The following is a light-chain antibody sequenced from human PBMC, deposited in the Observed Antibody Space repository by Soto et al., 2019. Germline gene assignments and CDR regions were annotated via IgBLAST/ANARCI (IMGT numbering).Light chain of an antibody. CDR1: QTIIRY. CDR2: AAS. J-gene: IGKJ3*01. V-gene: IGKV1-39*01. Sequence: DIQMTQSPSSLSASVGDRVTITCRASQTIIRYLNWYQQKPGRAPNLLIYAASNLQSGVPSRFSGSASGTDFTLTISSLQPEDFATYYCQQSYSTLFSFGPGTKVEIK. CDR3: QQSYSTLFS.